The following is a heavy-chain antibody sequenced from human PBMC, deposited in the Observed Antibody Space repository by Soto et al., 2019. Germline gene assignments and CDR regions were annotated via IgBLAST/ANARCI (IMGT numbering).Heavy chain of an antibody. CDR2: INAGNGNT. Sequence: AAVKVSCKASGYTFTSYAMHWVRQAPGQRLEWMGWINAGNGNTKYSQKFQGRVTITRDTSASTAYMELSSLRSEDTAVYYCASHYGDYVAHLDYWGQGTLVTVSS. D-gene: IGHD4-17*01. J-gene: IGHJ4*02. V-gene: IGHV1-3*01. CDR3: ASHYGDYVAHLDY. CDR1: GYTFTSYA.